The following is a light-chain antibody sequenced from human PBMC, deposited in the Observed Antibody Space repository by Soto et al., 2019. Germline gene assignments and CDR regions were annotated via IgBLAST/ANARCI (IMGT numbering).Light chain of an antibody. V-gene: IGKV3-20*01. CDR3: QQSFTAPIT. Sequence: IVLTQSPGTLSLSPGETAILSCRASQSVTSSNLAWYQQRPGQAPRLLIYGASNRATGIAERFSGSGSGADFRLTISRLEPEDSATYYCQQSFTAPITFGQGTRLEI. J-gene: IGKJ5*01. CDR2: GAS. CDR1: QSVTSSN.